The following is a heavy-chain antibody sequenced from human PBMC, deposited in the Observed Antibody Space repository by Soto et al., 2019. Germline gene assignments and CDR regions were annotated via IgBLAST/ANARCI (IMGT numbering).Heavy chain of an antibody. CDR3: ARVPDLDYCSRTSCLYYFDY. Sequence: EVQLLESGGGLVQPGGSLRLSCVASGFTFSRYVMSWVRQAPGKGLEWVSTINSNGDSTYYADSVKGRFTISRDNSKTSLYLQMNSLRAEDRAVYYCARVPDLDYCSRTSCLYYFDYWGQGALVTVSS. D-gene: IGHD2-2*01. CDR1: GFTFSRYV. CDR2: INSNGDST. V-gene: IGHV3-23*01. J-gene: IGHJ4*02.